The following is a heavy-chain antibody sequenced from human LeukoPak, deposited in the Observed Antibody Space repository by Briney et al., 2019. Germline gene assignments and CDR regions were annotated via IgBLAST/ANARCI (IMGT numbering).Heavy chain of an antibody. D-gene: IGHD4-17*01. V-gene: IGHV3-30*04. CDR2: ISYDGSNK. CDR3: AKSDYGDYRAHFDY. J-gene: IGHJ4*02. CDR1: GFIFSSYA. Sequence: PGGSLRLSCAASGFIFSSYAIHWVRQAPGKGLEGVAVISYDGSNKYHADSVKGRFTIPRDNYKNTLHLQMNSLRAEDTAVYYCAKSDYGDYRAHFDYWGQGTLVTVSS.